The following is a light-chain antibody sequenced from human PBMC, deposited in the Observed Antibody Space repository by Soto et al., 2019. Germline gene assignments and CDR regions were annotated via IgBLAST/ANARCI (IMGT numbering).Light chain of an antibody. Sequence: QSVLTQPPSASGTPGQRVTISCSGSGSSIGTNTVNWYRQLPGTAPKLLIYGDNQRPSGVPDRFSGSKSGTSASLAISGLQSADEAEYYCAAWDGSLNNVLFGGGTKLTVL. CDR1: GSSIGTNT. V-gene: IGLV1-44*01. J-gene: IGLJ2*01. CDR3: AAWDGSLNNVL. CDR2: GDN.